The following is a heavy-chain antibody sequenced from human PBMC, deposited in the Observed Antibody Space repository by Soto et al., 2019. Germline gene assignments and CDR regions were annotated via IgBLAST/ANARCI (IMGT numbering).Heavy chain of an antibody. J-gene: IGHJ5*02. CDR3: VADWGQLSGA. D-gene: IGHD3-16*01. CDR1: GFAFSRYW. CDR2: IKQDGSET. Sequence: EVQLVESGGDLVQPGGSLRLSCAASGFAFSRYWRSWARQAPGKGLEWVAVIKQDGSETYYVDSVKGRFTISRDNGNNSLYLQMNSLRAEDTAVYFCVADWGQLSGAWGQGILVTVSS. V-gene: IGHV3-7*03.